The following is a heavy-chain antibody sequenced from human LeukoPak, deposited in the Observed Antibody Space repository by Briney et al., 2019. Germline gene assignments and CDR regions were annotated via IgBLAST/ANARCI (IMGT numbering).Heavy chain of an antibody. V-gene: IGHV3-23*01. D-gene: IGHD3-22*01. CDR2: ISGSAGST. J-gene: IGHJ4*02. CDR1: GFTFSNCA. CDR3: AKDRAYYYDSSAYYYFNY. Sequence: GGSLRLSCAASGFTFSNCAMNWVRQAPGKGLEWVSSISGSAGSTYYAGSVKGRFTISRDNSKNTLYLQMNSLRAEDTAVYYCAKDRAYYYDSSAYYYFNYWGQGTLVTVSS.